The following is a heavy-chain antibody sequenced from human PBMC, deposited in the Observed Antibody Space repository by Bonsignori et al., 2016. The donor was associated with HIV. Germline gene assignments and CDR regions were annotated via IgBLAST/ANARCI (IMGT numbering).Heavy chain of an antibody. V-gene: IGHV3-53*01. J-gene: IGHJ4*02. D-gene: IGHD4-11*01. CDR3: ASAKAVTLFDY. Sequence: WIRQPPGKGLEWVSVIYSGGSTYYADSVKGRFTISRDNSKNTLYLQMNSLRAEDTAVYYCASAKAVTLFDYWGQGTLVTVSS. CDR2: IYSGGST.